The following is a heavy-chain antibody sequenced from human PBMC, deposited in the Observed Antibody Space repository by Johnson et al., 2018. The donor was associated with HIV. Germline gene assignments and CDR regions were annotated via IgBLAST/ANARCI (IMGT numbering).Heavy chain of an antibody. CDR1: GFTFSGSG. CDR2: IRSKAKSYAT. D-gene: IGHD2-2*01. CDR3: TTDRTSRDAFDI. Sequence: VQLVESGGGVVQPGRSLKLSCAASGFTFSGSGMHWVRQASGKGLEWVGRIRSKAKSYATVYSASVKGRFTISRDDSKNTLYLQMNSLKTEDTAVYYCTTDRTSRDAFDIWGQGTMVTVSS. J-gene: IGHJ3*02. V-gene: IGHV3-73*01.